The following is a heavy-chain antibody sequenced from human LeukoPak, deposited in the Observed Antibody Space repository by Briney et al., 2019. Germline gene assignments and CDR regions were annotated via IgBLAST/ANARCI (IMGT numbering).Heavy chain of an antibody. D-gene: IGHD3-22*01. CDR1: GFTFDDYG. CDR3: ARCLNYYDSSGWNYYYMDV. CDR2: INWNGGST. V-gene: IGHV3-20*04. J-gene: IGHJ6*03. Sequence: PGGSLRLSCAASGFTFDDYGMSWVRQAPGKGLEWVSGINWNGGSTGCADSVKGRFTISRDNAKNSLYLQMNSLRAEDTALYYCARCLNYYDSSGWNYYYMDVWGKGTTVTVSS.